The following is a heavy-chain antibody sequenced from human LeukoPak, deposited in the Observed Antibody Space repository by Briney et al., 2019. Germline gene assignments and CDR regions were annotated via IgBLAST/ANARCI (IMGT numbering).Heavy chain of an antibody. CDR2: ISSNGGST. V-gene: IGHV3-64D*06. CDR1: GFTFSSYA. Sequence: GGSLRLSCSASGFTFSSYAMHWVRQAPGKGLESVSAISSNGGSTYYADSVKGRFTISRDNSKNTLYLQMSSLRAEDTAVYYCVKNQYSSSSFGYWGQGVLVTVSS. J-gene: IGHJ4*02. CDR3: VKNQYSSSSFGY. D-gene: IGHD6-13*01.